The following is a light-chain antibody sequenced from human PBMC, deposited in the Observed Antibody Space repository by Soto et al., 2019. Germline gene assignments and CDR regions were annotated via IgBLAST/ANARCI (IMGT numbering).Light chain of an antibody. V-gene: IGKV3-20*01. CDR1: QSVSSSY. CDR3: QQYGSSPPYT. CDR2: GAS. Sequence: EIVLTQSPGTLSLSPGERATLSCRASQSVSSSYLAWYQQKPGQAPRLLIYGASSTATGIPDRFSGSGSGTDLTLTISTLEPADFAVYYCQQYGSSPPYTFGQGTKLEIK. J-gene: IGKJ2*01.